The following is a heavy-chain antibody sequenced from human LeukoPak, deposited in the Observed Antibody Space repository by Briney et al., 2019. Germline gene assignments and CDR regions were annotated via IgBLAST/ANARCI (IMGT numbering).Heavy chain of an antibody. V-gene: IGHV4-34*01. CDR1: GGSFSGYY. Sequence: SETLSLTCAVYGGSFSGYYWSWIRQPPGKGLEWIGEINHSGSTNYNPSPKSRVTISVDTSKNQFSLKLSSVTAADTAVYYCARVSGYYGSGRPPSGRSYYYMDVWGKGTTVTVSS. CDR3: ARVSGYYGSGRPPSGRSYYYMDV. D-gene: IGHD3-10*01. CDR2: INHSGST. J-gene: IGHJ6*03.